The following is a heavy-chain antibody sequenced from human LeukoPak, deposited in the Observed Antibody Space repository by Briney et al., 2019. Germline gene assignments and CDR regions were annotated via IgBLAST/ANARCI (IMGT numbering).Heavy chain of an antibody. J-gene: IGHJ4*02. CDR1: GFTFSSYS. CDR2: ISSSSSYI. V-gene: IGHV3-21*01. D-gene: IGHD5-18*01. Sequence: GGSLRLSCAASGFTFSSYSMNWVRQAPGKGLEWVSSISSSSSYIYYADSVKGRFTISRDNAKNSLYLQMNSLRADDTAVYYCACLPWIQLWPYYFDYWGQGTLVTVSS. CDR3: ACLPWIQLWPYYFDY.